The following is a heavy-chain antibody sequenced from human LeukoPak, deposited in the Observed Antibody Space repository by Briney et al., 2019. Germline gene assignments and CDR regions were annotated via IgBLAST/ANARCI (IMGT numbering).Heavy chain of an antibody. Sequence: GGSLRLSCAASGFTFSSYDMSWVRQAPGKGLEWVSGINKSGGGTYYADSVKGRFTMSRDNSKNTLFLQMNSLRAEDTAVYCCAKVTWSSSGSDYWGQGTLVTVSS. V-gene: IGHV3-23*01. CDR1: GFTFSSYD. CDR3: AKVTWSSSGSDY. CDR2: INKSGGGT. D-gene: IGHD6-19*01. J-gene: IGHJ4*02.